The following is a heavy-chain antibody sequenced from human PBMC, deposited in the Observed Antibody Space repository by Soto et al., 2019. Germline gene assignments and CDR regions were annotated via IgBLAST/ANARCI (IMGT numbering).Heavy chain of an antibody. CDR3: AKESMSVAVSASRVYGMEV. CDR2: TRSNGEYT. D-gene: IGHD6-6*01. J-gene: IGHJ6*04. V-gene: IGHV3-23*01. Sequence: GWSLRLSCAGSGFTFSNYAMTWVLHAPGKGLEWVSTTRSNGEYTYYADSVKGRFTVSRDNSQNALFLEMSSLRAEDTAVYYCAKESMSVAVSASRVYGMEVWGKGTKVTVSS. CDR1: GFTFSNYA.